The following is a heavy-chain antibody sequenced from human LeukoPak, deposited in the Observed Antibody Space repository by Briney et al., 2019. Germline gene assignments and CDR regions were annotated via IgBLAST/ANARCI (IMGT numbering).Heavy chain of an antibody. J-gene: IGHJ4*02. D-gene: IGHD3-22*01. CDR2: IHYSGST. V-gene: IGHV4-59*01. CDR3: ARWGHFDTSGYFVVDY. CDR1: DGSISSYY. Sequence: SETLSLTCTISDGSISSYYWNWIQQSPGKGLEWIGHIHYSGSTHYNPSLQSRVSISIDTSKKHFSLNLRSVTAVDTAVYYCARWGHFDTSGYFVVDYWGQGTLVTVSS.